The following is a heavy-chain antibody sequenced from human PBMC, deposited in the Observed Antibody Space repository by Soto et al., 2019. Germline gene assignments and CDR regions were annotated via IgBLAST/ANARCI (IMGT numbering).Heavy chain of an antibody. CDR1: GDTFTSHS. D-gene: IGHD3-9*01. V-gene: IGHV1-69*02. CDR3: AGGFEGGDWLDP. J-gene: IGHJ5*02. CDR2: ILPKLNVP. Sequence: QLQLVQSGAEVKKPGSSVKVSCRASGDTFTSHSINWVRQAPGQGIEWMARILPKLNVPNYAERFHGRVKITADKATDMIYLELSDLTSADTAVYYCAGGFEGGDWLDPWGQGTLVTVSS.